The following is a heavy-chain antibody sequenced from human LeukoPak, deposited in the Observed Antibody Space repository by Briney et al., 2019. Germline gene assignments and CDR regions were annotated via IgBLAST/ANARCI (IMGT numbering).Heavy chain of an antibody. CDR3: ARARLTIVATNNALFY. V-gene: IGHV3-11*01. CDR1: GFTFSDYY. Sequence: PGGSLRLSCAASGFTFSDYYMSWIRQAPGKGLEWVSYISSSGSTIYYADSVKGRFTISRDNAKNPLYLQMNSLRAEDTAVYYCARARLTIVATNNALFYWGQGTLVTVSS. CDR2: ISSSGSTI. J-gene: IGHJ4*02. D-gene: IGHD5-12*01.